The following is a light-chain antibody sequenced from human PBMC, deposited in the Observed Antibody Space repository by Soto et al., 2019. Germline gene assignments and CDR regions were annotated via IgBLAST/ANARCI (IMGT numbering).Light chain of an antibody. Sequence: DIQMTQSPSSLSASVGDRVTITCRASQSISSYLNLYQQKPGKAPKLLIYAASSLQSGVPSRFSGSGSGTDFTLTISSLQPEDFATYYCQQSYSTPIMYTFGQGTKLEIK. CDR3: QQSYSTPIMYT. CDR2: AAS. V-gene: IGKV1-39*01. J-gene: IGKJ2*01. CDR1: QSISSY.